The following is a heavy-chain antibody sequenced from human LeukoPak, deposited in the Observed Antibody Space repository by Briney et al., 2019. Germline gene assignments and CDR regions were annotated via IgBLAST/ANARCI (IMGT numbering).Heavy chain of an antibody. D-gene: IGHD1-20*01. J-gene: IGHJ4*02. V-gene: IGHV1-2*02. CDR2: INPKSAVT. CDR1: GYTFTDYW. Sequence: GASVKVSCKASGYTFTDYWMHWVRQAPGQGLEWMGWINPKSAVTTYAQKFQARVTMTRDTSISTVYMELSWLTSDDTAVYYCARDNFEKKFDFWGQGTLVTVSS. CDR3: ARDNFEKKFDF.